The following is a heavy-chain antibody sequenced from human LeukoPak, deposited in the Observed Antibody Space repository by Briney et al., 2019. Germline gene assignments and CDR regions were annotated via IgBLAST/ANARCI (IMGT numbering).Heavy chain of an antibody. D-gene: IGHD2-2*01. CDR1: GFTFSNYA. V-gene: IGHV3-48*01. J-gene: IGHJ4*02. Sequence: GGSLRLSCAASGFTFSNYAMHWVRQTSGKGLEWISYISSSGTIIYYADSVKGRFTISRDSAKNSLFLQMNSLRAEDTAVYYCARDSRSHCSSTACYGPYFDYWGQGTLVTVSS. CDR2: ISSSGTII. CDR3: ARDSRSHCSSTACYGPYFDY.